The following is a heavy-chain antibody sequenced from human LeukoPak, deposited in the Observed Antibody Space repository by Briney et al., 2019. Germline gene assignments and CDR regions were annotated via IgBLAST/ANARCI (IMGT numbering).Heavy chain of an antibody. J-gene: IGHJ6*02. D-gene: IGHD3-10*01. CDR2: IITNTGNP. V-gene: IGHV7-4-1*02. CDR3: AREVGGTHYYYGMDV. Sequence: ASVKVSCKASGYTFTSYALNWVRLAPGQGLEWMGWIITNTGNPTYAQGFTGRFVFSLDTSVSTAYLQISSLKAEDTAVYYCAREVGGTHYYYGMDVWGQGTTVTVPS. CDR1: GYTFTSYA.